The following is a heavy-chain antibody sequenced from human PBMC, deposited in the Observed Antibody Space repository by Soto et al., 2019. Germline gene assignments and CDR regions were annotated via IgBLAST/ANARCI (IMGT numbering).Heavy chain of an antibody. V-gene: IGHV4-31*03. CDR1: GGSISSGGYY. J-gene: IGHJ6*03. Sequence: QVQLQESGPGLVKPSQTLSLTCTVSGGSISSGGYYWSWIRQHPGKGLEWIGYIYYSGSTYYNPSLKSRVTISVDTSKNQFSLKLSSVTAADTAVYYCARDTRDMVRGVKRNYYYYMDVWGKGTTVTVSS. CDR2: IYYSGST. D-gene: IGHD3-10*01. CDR3: ARDTRDMVRGVKRNYYYYMDV.